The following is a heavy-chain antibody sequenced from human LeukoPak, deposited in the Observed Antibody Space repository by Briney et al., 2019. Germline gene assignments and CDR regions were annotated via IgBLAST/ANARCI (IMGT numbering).Heavy chain of an antibody. CDR1: GYTFTGFY. CDR2: INPDRGGT. CDR3: VREDFVVIPAAMRGDY. Sequence: ASVTVSCTASGYTFTGFYIHWVRQAPGQGLEWMGWINPDRGGTNYAQKFQGRVTLTRDTSINTAYMELSGLTSDDTAMYYCVREDFVVIPAAMRGDYWGQGTLVIVSS. D-gene: IGHD2-2*01. J-gene: IGHJ4*02. V-gene: IGHV1-2*02.